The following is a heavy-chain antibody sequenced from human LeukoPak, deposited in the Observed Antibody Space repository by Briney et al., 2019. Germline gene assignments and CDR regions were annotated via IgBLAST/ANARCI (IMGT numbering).Heavy chain of an antibody. V-gene: IGHV3-66*01. Sequence: GGSLRLSCAASGFTVSSNYMSWVRQAPGKGLEWVSVIHSGGSTYYADSVKGRFTISRDNSKNTLYLQMNSLRAEDTAVYYCAREYYDYVWGSYRPTPDAFDIWGQGTMVTVSS. CDR3: AREYYDYVWGSYRPTPDAFDI. D-gene: IGHD3-16*02. CDR1: GFTVSSNY. CDR2: IHSGGST. J-gene: IGHJ3*02.